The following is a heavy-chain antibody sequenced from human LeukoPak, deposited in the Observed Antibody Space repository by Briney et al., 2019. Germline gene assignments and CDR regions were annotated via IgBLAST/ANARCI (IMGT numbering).Heavy chain of an antibody. CDR1: GFTFSSYG. Sequence: GGSLRLSCAASGFTFSSYGMHWVRQAPGKGLERVAVISYDGSNKYYADSVKGRFTISRDNSKNTLYLQMNSLRAEDTAVYYCATGAQQYYDYWGQGTLVTVSS. V-gene: IGHV3-30*03. CDR2: ISYDGSNK. J-gene: IGHJ4*02. D-gene: IGHD1/OR15-1a*01. CDR3: ATGAQQYYDY.